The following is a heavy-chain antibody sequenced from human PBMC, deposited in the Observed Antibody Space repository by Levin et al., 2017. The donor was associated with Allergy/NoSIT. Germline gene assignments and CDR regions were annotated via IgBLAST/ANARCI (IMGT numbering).Heavy chain of an antibody. J-gene: IGHJ4*02. CDR2: INPNSGGT. CDR1: GYTFTGYY. CDR3: ARGSRGLWFGDLHLGY. V-gene: IGHV1-2*02. Sequence: PLASVKVSCKASGYTFTGYYMHWVRQAPGQGLEWMGWINPNSGGTNYAQKFQGRVTMTRDTSISTAYMELSRLRSDDTAVYYCARGSRGLWFGDLHLGYWGQGTLVTVSS. D-gene: IGHD3-10*01.